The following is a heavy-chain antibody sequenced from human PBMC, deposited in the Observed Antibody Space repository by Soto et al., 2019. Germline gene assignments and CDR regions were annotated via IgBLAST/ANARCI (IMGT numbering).Heavy chain of an antibody. D-gene: IGHD5-12*01. CDR2: INADNGNT. CDR3: ARGKYILADDRGGFDP. J-gene: IGHJ5*02. Sequence: QVQLVQSGAEVKKPRASGKVSCKASGYTFTSYAMHWVRTAPGHRLAWMGWINADNGNTQYSQTFQGRVTITTDTSANTAYMELCSLRSEDTAVYCCARGKYILADDRGGFDPWGPGTLVTVSA. V-gene: IGHV1-3*01. CDR1: GYTFTSYA.